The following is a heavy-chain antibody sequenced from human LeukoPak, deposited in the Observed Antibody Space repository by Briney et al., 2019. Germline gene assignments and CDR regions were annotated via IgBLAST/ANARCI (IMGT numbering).Heavy chain of an antibody. CDR3: AARAGGFRHFDY. CDR2: ISDSGGKT. Sequence: GGSLRLSCAASGFTFSSYAMYWVRQSPGKGLEWVSGISDSGGKTDSADSVKGRFTISRDNSKDKVYLQMNSLRAEDTAVYYCAARAGGFRHFDYWGQGTLVTVSS. D-gene: IGHD3-10*01. J-gene: IGHJ4*02. CDR1: GFTFSSYA. V-gene: IGHV3-23*01.